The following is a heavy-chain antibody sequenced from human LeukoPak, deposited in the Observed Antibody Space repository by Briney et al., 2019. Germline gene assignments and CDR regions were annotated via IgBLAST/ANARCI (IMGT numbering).Heavy chain of an antibody. D-gene: IGHD3-16*02. CDR2: IQYDGSEK. CDR1: GLTFTFSTSG. Sequence: PGGSLRLSCAASGLTFTFSTSGIHWVRQAPGKGLESVAFIQYDGSEKYYADSVKGRCTTSRDNSKNTVYLQMNSLTGEDTAIYYCAREGGTIEIGEFDYWGQGTLVTVSS. CDR3: AREGGTIEIGEFDY. J-gene: IGHJ4*02. V-gene: IGHV3-30*02.